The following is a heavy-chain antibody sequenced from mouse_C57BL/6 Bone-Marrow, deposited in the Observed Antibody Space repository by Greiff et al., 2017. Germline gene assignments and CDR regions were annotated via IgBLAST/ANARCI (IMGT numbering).Heavy chain of an antibody. CDR2: IDPENGDT. D-gene: IGHD5-5*01. V-gene: IGHV14-4*01. J-gene: IGHJ3*01. CDR1: GFNIKDDY. Sequence: VQLQQSGAELVRPGASVTLSCTASGFNIKDDYMHWVKQRPEQGLEWIGWIDPENGDTEYASKVPGKATITAATTSNKAYLQLSSLTSEDTAVYYCTTGNYLAWFAYWGQGTLVTVSA. CDR3: TTGNYLAWFAY.